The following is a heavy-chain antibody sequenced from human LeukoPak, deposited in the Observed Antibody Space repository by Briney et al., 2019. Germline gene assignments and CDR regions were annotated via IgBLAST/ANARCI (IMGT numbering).Heavy chain of an antibody. CDR1: GFTFSSYA. J-gene: IGHJ4*02. CDR3: AKGYYGSGSYYMSY. V-gene: IGHV3-23*01. Sequence: PGGSLRLSCAASGFTFSSYAMSWVRQAPGKGLEWVSGISGSGGSTYYADSVKGRFTISRDNSKNTLYLQMNSLRAEDTAVYYCAKGYYGSGSYYMSYWGQGTLVTVSS. CDR2: ISGSGGST. D-gene: IGHD3-10*01.